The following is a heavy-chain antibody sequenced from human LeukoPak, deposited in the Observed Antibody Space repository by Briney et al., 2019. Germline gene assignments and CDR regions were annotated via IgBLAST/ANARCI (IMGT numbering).Heavy chain of an antibody. CDR1: GYTFPSYF. CDR2: INPTGGST. V-gene: IGHV1-46*01. J-gene: IGHJ4*02. CDR3: ARTAARRFDY. Sequence: GSVKVSCKASGYTFPSYFMHWVRQAPGQGLEWMGIINPTGGSTTYAQKFQGRVTMTRDTSTSTVYMELSSLRSDDTVVYYCARTAARRFDYWGQGTLVTVSS. D-gene: IGHD6-6*01.